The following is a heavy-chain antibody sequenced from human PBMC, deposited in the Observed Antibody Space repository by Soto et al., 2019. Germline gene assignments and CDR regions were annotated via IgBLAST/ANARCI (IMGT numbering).Heavy chain of an antibody. CDR3: SRDLGS. Sequence: EVQLVESGGNLVQPGGSLRLSCAASGFTFSDHHMDWVRQAPGKGLEWVGRTRNKANSYTTEYAASVKGRFTISKDDSKNSLYLQMNSLKTEDTAVYSCSRDLGSWGQGTLVTVSS. CDR1: GFTFSDHH. J-gene: IGHJ5*02. V-gene: IGHV3-72*01. CDR2: TRNKANSYTT.